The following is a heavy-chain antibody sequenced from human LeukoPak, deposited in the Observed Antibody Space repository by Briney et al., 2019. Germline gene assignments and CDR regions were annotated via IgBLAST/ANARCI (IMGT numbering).Heavy chain of an antibody. CDR2: IIPILGIA. CDR3: ARVPYYYDSSGYPPL. V-gene: IGHV1-69*02. J-gene: IGHJ4*02. CDR1: GGTFSSCT. Sequence: ASVKVSCKASGGTFSSCTISWVRQAPGQGLEWMGRIIPILGIANYAQKFQGRVTITADKSTSTAYMELSSLRSEDTAVYNCARVPYYYDSSGYPPLWGQGTLVTVSS. D-gene: IGHD3-22*01.